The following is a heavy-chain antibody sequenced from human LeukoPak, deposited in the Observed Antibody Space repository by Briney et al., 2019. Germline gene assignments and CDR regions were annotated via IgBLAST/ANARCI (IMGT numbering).Heavy chain of an antibody. CDR2: ISSSSSYI. D-gene: IGHD3-10*01. CDR3: AREYYYGSGSFNY. J-gene: IGHJ4*02. V-gene: IGHV3-21*01. CDR1: AFTFSSYS. Sequence: PGGSLRLSCAGSAFTFSSYSMNWVRQAPGKGLEWVSSISSSSSYIYYADSVKGRFTISRDNAKNSLYLQMNSLRAEDTAVYYCAREYYYGSGSFNYWGQGTLVTVSS.